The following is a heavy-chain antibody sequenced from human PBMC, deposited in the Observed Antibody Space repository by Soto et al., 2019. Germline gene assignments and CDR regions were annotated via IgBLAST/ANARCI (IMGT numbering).Heavy chain of an antibody. CDR2: IGTAGHA. CDR1: GFTFSFYD. D-gene: IGHD6-19*01. CDR3: VKDQQQWLVQGDGMDV. J-gene: IGHJ6*02. V-gene: IGHV3-13*01. Sequence: PGWSLRLSCAASGFTFSFYDMHWVRQAIGKGLEWVSVIGTAGHAYYAGSVKGRFTITRENAKNSLYLQMNSLRAEDTAVYYCVKDQQQWLVQGDGMDVWGQGTTVTASS.